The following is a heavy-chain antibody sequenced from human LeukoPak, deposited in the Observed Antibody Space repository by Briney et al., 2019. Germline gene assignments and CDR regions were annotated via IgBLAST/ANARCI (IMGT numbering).Heavy chain of an antibody. D-gene: IGHD5-12*01. CDR1: GFTFSSYA. V-gene: IGHV3-23*01. CDR2: ISGSGGST. J-gene: IGHJ4*02. Sequence: GGSLRLSCAASGFTFSSYAMSWVRQAPGKGLEWVSAISGSGGSTYYADSVKGRFTISRDNSKNTLYLQTNSLRAEDTAVYYCARSEVDIVATVCFDYWGQGTLVTVSS. CDR3: ARSEVDIVATVCFDY.